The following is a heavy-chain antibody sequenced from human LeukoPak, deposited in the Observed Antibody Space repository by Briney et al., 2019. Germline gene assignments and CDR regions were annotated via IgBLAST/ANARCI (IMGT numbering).Heavy chain of an antibody. V-gene: IGHV1-69*08. CDR1: GYTFTGYY. Sequence: GASVKVSCKASGYTFTGYYMHWVRQAPGQGLEWMGKITPIIDTAKYSQKFQGRVTITADKSTTTVYMELSSLKSGDTAVYYCTRVNLRGSQYNWFDPWGQGTLVTVSS. J-gene: IGHJ5*02. D-gene: IGHD1-26*01. CDR3: TRVNLRGSQYNWFDP. CDR2: ITPIIDTA.